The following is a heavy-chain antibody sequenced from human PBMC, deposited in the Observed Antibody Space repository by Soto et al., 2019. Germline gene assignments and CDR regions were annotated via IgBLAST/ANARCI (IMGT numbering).Heavy chain of an antibody. V-gene: IGHV1-18*04. CDR3: ARGGDMKYYDFWSGYSHYYYYYGMDV. CDR1: GYTFTSYG. Sequence: ASVKVSCKASGYTFTSYGISWVRQAPGQGLEWMGWISAYNGNTNYAQKLQGRVTMTTDTSTSIAYMELRSLRSDDTAVYYCARGGDMKYYDFWSGYSHYYYYYGMDVWGQGTTVTVSS. CDR2: ISAYNGNT. D-gene: IGHD3-3*01. J-gene: IGHJ6*02.